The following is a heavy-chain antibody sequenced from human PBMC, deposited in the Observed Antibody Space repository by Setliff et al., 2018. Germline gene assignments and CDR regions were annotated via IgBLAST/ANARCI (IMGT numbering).Heavy chain of an antibody. Sequence: SVKVSCKASGGTFNNKPISWVRQAPGQGLEWMGGIIPIFGTADYARKFQARVTITADESTNTAYMGLRSLSSDDTAVYYCASRAPPPREAFGGNYYYYMDVWGEGTTVTVSS. CDR2: IIPIFGTA. CDR3: ASRAPPPREAFGGNYYYYMDV. CDR1: GGTFNNKP. J-gene: IGHJ6*03. D-gene: IGHD3-3*01. V-gene: IGHV1-69*13.